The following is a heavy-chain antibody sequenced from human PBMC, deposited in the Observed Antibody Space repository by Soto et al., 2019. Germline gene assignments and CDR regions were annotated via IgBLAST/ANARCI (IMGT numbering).Heavy chain of an antibody. J-gene: IGHJ6*03. CDR3: ARDMNRYMDV. CDR1: GFTFSSYD. CDR2: IWYDGSNK. D-gene: IGHD3-16*01. Sequence: QVQLVESGGGVVQPGRSLRLSCAASGFTFSSYDMHWVRQAPGKGLEWVALIWYDGSNKYYAESVKGRFTISRDNSKNTLYLEMNSLRAEDTAVYYCARDMNRYMDVWGKGTTVTVSS. V-gene: IGHV3-33*01.